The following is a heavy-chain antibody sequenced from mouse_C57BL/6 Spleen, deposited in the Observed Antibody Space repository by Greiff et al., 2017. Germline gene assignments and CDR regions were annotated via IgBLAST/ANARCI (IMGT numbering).Heavy chain of an antibody. Sequence: EVHLVESGGGLVKPGGSLKLSCAASGFTFSDYGMHWVRQAPEKGLEWVAYISSGSSTIYYADTVKGRFTISRDNAKNTLFLQMTSLRSEDTAMYYCARDAYWGQGTLVTVSA. J-gene: IGHJ3*01. V-gene: IGHV5-17*01. CDR1: GFTFSDYG. CDR2: ISSGSSTI. CDR3: ARDAY.